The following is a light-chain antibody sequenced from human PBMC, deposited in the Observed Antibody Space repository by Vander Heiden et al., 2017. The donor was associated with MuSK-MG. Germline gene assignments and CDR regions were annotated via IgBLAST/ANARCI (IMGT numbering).Light chain of an antibody. J-gene: IGKJ2*03. CDR2: GAA. V-gene: IGKV3-15*01. Sequence: EVVMTQSPATLSVSPGERATLSCRASQSVSSNLAGYQQKPGQAPRRLIYGAATSVAGSPARCSGSRSGTEFTLSISSLQSEDFAVEYCQQYNTRSRSFGQGTKLEIK. CDR3: QQYNTRSRS. CDR1: QSVSSN.